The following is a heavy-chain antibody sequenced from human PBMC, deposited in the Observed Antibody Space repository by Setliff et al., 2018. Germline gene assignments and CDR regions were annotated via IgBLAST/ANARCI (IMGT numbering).Heavy chain of an antibody. J-gene: IGHJ6*03. Sequence: VASVKVSCKASGGTFSKYGISWVRQAPGQGLEWMGGIIPNFRTTSYAQKFQGRVTISTDESTMTAYMELNSLRPEDTAMYYCAREEVIVMTVNNYYYYMDVWGKGTTVTVSS. CDR1: GGTFSKYG. V-gene: IGHV1-69*05. D-gene: IGHD2-21*02. CDR2: IIPNFRTT. CDR3: AREEVIVMTVNNYYYYMDV.